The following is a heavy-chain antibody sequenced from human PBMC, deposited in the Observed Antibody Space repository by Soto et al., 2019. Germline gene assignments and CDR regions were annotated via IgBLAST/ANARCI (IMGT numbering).Heavy chain of an antibody. Sequence: GGSLRLSCAASGFTFRNYGMNWVRQAPGKGLEWVSYIGIGSSTTYYADSVKGRFTISRDNAKNSLYLQMNSLRAEDTAVYYCARGLHYYDSSVYYGYWGQGTLVTVSS. V-gene: IGHV3-48*01. CDR1: GFTFRNYG. CDR2: IGIGSSTT. D-gene: IGHD3-22*01. CDR3: ARGLHYYDSSVYYGY. J-gene: IGHJ4*02.